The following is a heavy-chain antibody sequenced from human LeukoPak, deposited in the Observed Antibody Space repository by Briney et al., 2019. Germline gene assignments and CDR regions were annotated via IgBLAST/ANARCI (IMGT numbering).Heavy chain of an antibody. CDR3: ARLSQFGVLRFSYYMDV. D-gene: IGHD3-3*01. Sequence: SETLSLTCTVSGYSISSGYYWGWIRQPPGKGLEWIGSIYHSGSTYYNPSLKSRVTISVDTSKNQFSLKLSSVTAADTAVYYCARLSQFGVLRFSYYMDVWGKGTTVTVSS. CDR2: IYHSGST. CDR1: GYSISSGYY. J-gene: IGHJ6*03. V-gene: IGHV4-38-2*02.